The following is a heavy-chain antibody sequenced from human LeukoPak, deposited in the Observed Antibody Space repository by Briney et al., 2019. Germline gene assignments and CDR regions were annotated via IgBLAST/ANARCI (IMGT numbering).Heavy chain of an antibody. CDR1: GYTFTSYD. CDR2: MNPNSGNT. Sequence: ASVKVSCKASGYTFTSYDINWVRQATGQGLEWMGWMNPNSGNTGYAQKFQGRVTITTDESTSTAYVELSSLRSEDTAVCYCARSPKSKRYFDYWGQGTLVTVSS. CDR3: ARSPKSKRYFDY. V-gene: IGHV1-8*03. J-gene: IGHJ4*02.